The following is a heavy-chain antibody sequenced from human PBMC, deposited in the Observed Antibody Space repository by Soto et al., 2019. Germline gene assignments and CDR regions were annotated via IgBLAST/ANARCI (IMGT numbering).Heavy chain of an antibody. CDR2: IIPIFGTA. Sequence: SVKVSCKASGGTFSSYAISWVRQAPGQGLEWMGGIIPIFGTANYAQKFQGRVTITADESTSTAYMELSSLRSEDTAVYYCAREVVAAKNRYYYYGMDVWGQGTTVTVYS. V-gene: IGHV1-69*13. CDR3: AREVVAAKNRYYYYGMDV. J-gene: IGHJ6*02. D-gene: IGHD2-15*01. CDR1: GGTFSSYA.